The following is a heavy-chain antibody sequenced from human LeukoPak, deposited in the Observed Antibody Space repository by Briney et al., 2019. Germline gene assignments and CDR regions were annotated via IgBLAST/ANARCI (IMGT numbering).Heavy chain of an antibody. V-gene: IGHV3-21*01. Sequence: PGGSLRLSCAASRFTFSNYNMNWVRQAPGKGLEWVSSISSSSSYIYYADSVKGRFTISRDNTKNSLYLQMNSLRAEDTAVYYCARDSPYGTAGYWGQGTLVTVSS. J-gene: IGHJ4*02. CDR3: ARDSPYGTAGY. CDR1: RFTFSNYN. D-gene: IGHD2-8*02. CDR2: ISSSSSYI.